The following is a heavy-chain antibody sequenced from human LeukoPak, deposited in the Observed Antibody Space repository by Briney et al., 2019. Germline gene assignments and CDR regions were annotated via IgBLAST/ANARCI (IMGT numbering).Heavy chain of an antibody. V-gene: IGHV3-21*01. D-gene: IGHD2-2*01. CDR2: ISSSSSYI. Sequence: GGSLRLSCAASGFTFSSYSMNWVRQAPGKGLEWVSSISSSSSYIYYADSVKGRFTISRDNAKNSLYLQMNSLRAEDTAVYYCARDWVHCSSTSCYHFDYRGQGTLVTVSS. CDR1: GFTFSSYS. J-gene: IGHJ4*02. CDR3: ARDWVHCSSTSCYHFDY.